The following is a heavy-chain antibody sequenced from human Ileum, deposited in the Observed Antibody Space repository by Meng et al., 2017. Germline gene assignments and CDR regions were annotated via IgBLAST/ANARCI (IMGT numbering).Heavy chain of an antibody. CDR3: VCMTVG. J-gene: IGHJ4*02. CDR2: INTDGSTT. Sequence: GESLKISCAASGFTFSSHWMNWVRQAPGKGLVWVSRINTDGSTTTYTNSVKGRFTISRDNAKNTVFLQMNRLRAEDTAVYYCVCMTVGWGQGTLVTVSS. D-gene: IGHD3-22*01. V-gene: IGHV3-74*03. CDR1: GFTFSSHW.